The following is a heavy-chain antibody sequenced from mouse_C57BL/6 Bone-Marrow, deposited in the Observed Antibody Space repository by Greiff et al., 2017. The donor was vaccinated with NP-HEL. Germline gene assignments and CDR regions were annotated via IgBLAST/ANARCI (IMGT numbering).Heavy chain of an antibody. J-gene: IGHJ3*01. CDR3: ARSHYYGSSSLFAY. Sequence: EVKLMESGGGLVQPGGSLSLSCAASGFTFTDYYMSWVRQPPGKALEWLGFIRNKANGYTTEYSASVKGRFTISRDNSQSILYLQMNALRAEDSATYYCARSHYYGSSSLFAYWGQGTLVTVSA. V-gene: IGHV7-3*01. CDR1: GFTFTDYY. D-gene: IGHD1-1*01. CDR2: IRNKANGYTT.